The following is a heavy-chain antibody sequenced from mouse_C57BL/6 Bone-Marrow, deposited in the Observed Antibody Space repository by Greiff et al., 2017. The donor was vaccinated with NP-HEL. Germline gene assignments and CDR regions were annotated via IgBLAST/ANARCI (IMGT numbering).Heavy chain of an antibody. D-gene: IGHD2-3*01. CDR1: GFSLTSYG. Sequence: VQLKESGPGLVQPSQSLSITCTVSGFSLTSYGVHWVRQSPGKGLEWLGVIWSGGSTDYNAAFISRLSISKDNSTSQVFFKMNSLQADDTAIYYCARDDGYYPDYWGQGTSVTVSS. V-gene: IGHV2-2*01. CDR3: ARDDGYYPDY. J-gene: IGHJ4*01. CDR2: IWSGGST.